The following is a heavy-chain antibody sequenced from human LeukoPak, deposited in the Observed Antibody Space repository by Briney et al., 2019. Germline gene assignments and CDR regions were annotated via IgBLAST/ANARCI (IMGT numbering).Heavy chain of an antibody. CDR2: INPNSGGT. Sequence: ASVKVSCKASGYTFINHYIHWVRQAPGQGLEWMGWINPNSGGTNYAQKFQGRVTMTRDTSISTAYMELSRLRSDDTAVYYCARGSGYDLFDYWGQGTLVTVSS. V-gene: IGHV1-2*02. CDR3: ARGSGYDLFDY. CDR1: GYTFINHY. D-gene: IGHD5-12*01. J-gene: IGHJ4*02.